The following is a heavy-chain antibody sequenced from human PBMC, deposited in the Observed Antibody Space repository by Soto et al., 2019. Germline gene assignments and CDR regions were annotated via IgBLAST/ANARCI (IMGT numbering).Heavy chain of an antibody. CDR3: VRQGIDYLHGLVDV. CDR1: SGPDRSHN. CDR2: VYYTGDT. Sequence: QVQLQQSGPRLVKPSETLSLTCTVSSGPDRSHNWGWIRQPPGRGLEWIGYVYYTGDTAYNPSLRGRVTISAYTSTNDISLTLNHVTAADTAVYYCVRQGIDYLHGLVDVWGQGTTVSVSS. V-gene: IGHV4-59*08. D-gene: IGHD4-17*01. J-gene: IGHJ6*02.